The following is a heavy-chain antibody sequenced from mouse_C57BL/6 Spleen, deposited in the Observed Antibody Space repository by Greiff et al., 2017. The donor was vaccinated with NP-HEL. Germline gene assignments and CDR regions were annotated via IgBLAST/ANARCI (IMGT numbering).Heavy chain of an antibody. CDR3: AMIGYFDY. CDR2: IDTSDSYT. J-gene: IGHJ2*01. CDR1: GYTFTSYW. V-gene: IGHV1-59*01. Sequence: QVQLQQSGAELVRPGTSVKLSCKASGYTFTSYWMHWVKQRPGQGLEWIGVIDTSDSYTNYNQKFKGKATLTVDTSSSTAYIQLSSLTADDSAVYYCAMIGYFDYWGQGTTLTVSS.